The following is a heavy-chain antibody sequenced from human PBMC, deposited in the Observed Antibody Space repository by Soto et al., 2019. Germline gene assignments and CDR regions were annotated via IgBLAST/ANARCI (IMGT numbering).Heavy chain of an antibody. J-gene: IGHJ4*02. CDR1: GGSISSGGYS. D-gene: IGHD5-18*01. Sequence: SETLSLTCAVSGGSISSGGYSWSWIRQPPGKGLEWIGYIYHSGTTYYNPSLKSRVIMSIDTSKNQFSLNLNSVTAADTAVYYCVRDRYSYGSEVANRGQGTLVTVSS. CDR2: IYHSGTT. CDR3: VRDRYSYGSEVAN. V-gene: IGHV4-30-2*01.